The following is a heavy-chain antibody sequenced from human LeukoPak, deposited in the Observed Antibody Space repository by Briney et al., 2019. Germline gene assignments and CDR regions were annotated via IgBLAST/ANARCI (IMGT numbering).Heavy chain of an antibody. CDR2: IYTSGST. Sequence: PSETLSLTCTVSGGSISSYYWSWIRQPAGKGLEWIGRIYTSGSTNYNPSLESRVTMSVDTSKNQFSLKLSSVTAADTAVYYCARVKLVAVRTYWFDPWGQGTLVTVSS. J-gene: IGHJ5*02. D-gene: IGHD2-8*02. CDR3: ARVKLVAVRTYWFDP. CDR1: GGSISSYY. V-gene: IGHV4-4*07.